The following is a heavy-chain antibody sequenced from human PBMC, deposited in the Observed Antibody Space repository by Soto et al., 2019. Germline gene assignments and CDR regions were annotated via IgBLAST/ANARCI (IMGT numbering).Heavy chain of an antibody. CDR1: GFTFSSYA. CDR2: ISGSGGST. Sequence: SLRLSCAASGFTFSSYAMSWVRQAPGKGLEWVSAISGSGGSTYYADSVKGRFTISRDNSKNTLYLQMNSLRAEDTAVYYCAKDSRGRITIFGVVKPDVWGQGTTVTVSS. V-gene: IGHV3-23*01. CDR3: AKDSRGRITIFGVVKPDV. J-gene: IGHJ6*02. D-gene: IGHD3-3*01.